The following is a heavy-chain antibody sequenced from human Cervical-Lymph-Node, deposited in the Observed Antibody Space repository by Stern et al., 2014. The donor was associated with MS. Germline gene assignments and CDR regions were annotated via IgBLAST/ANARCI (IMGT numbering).Heavy chain of an antibody. CDR2: INPNNGGT. J-gene: IGHJ6*02. CDR1: GYPFTDYY. V-gene: IGHV1-2*04. D-gene: IGHD1-1*01. Sequence: VQLEESGAEVKNPGASVKVSCKASGYPFTDYYMQWMRQAPGPGLEWMGWINPNNGGTKSAQKFQGWVPMTRDTSTSTAYMELSRLRSDDPAIYYCARASTTANNYYDGVDVWGQGTTVTVTS. CDR3: ARASTTANNYYDGVDV.